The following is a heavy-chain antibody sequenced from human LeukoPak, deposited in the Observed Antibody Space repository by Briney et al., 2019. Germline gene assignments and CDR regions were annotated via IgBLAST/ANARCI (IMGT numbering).Heavy chain of an antibody. D-gene: IGHD1-26*01. V-gene: IGHV4-34*01. CDR1: GGSFSGYY. Sequence: KASETLSLTCAVYGGSFSGYYWSWIRQPPGKGLEWIGEINHSGSTNYNPPLKSRVTISVDTSKNQFSLKLSSVTAADTAVYYCARTGRWERSHIAWGQGTLVTVSS. J-gene: IGHJ5*02. CDR3: ARTGRWERSHIA. CDR2: INHSGST.